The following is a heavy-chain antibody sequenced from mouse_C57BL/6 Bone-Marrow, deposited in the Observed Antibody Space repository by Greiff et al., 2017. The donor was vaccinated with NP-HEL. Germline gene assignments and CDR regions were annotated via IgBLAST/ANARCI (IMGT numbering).Heavy chain of an antibody. CDR3: TSYYDYLPRFAY. J-gene: IGHJ3*01. CDR2: IDPENGDT. D-gene: IGHD2-4*01. Sequence: VQLQQSGAELVRPGASVKLSCTASGFNIKDDYMHWVKQRPEQGLEWIGWIDPENGDTEYASKFQGKATITADTSSNTAYLQLSSLTSEDTAVYYCTSYYDYLPRFAYWGQGTLVTDSA. V-gene: IGHV14-4*01. CDR1: GFNIKDDY.